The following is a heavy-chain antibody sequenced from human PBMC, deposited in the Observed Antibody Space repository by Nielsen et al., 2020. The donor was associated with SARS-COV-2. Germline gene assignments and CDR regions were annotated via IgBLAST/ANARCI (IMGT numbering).Heavy chain of an antibody. D-gene: IGHD4-17*01. CDR2: IKHDGSEK. CDR1: GFTFSSYW. J-gene: IGHJ5*02. V-gene: IGHV3-7*01. CDR3: ARECGDYGLIPPWFDP. Sequence: GGSLRLSCAASGFTFSSYWMSWVRQAPGKGLEWVANIKHDGSEKYYVDAVKGRFTISRDNAKNSLYLQMNSMRAEDTAVYYCARECGDYGLIPPWFDPWGQGTLVTVSS.